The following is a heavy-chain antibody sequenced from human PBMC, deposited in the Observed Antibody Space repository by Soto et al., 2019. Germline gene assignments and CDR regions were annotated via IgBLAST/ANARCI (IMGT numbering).Heavy chain of an antibody. CDR2: ISGSGGST. J-gene: IGHJ4*02. V-gene: IGHV3-23*01. Sequence: GGSLRLSCAASGFTFSSYAMSWVRQAPGKGLEWVSAISGSGGSTYYADSVKGRFTISRDNSKNTLYLQMDSLRAEDTAVYYCAKESSRYYDSSGLFWGQGTLVTVSS. CDR1: GFTFSSYA. D-gene: IGHD3-22*01. CDR3: AKESSRYYDSSGLF.